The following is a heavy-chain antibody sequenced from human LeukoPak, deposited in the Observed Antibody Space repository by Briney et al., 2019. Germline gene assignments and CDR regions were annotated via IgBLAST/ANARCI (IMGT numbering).Heavy chain of an antibody. J-gene: IGHJ4*02. V-gene: IGHV3-21*01. CDR2: ISSSSTHI. D-gene: IGHD6-13*01. CDR1: GFTFSSYS. Sequence: PGGSLRLSCAASGFTFSSYSMNWGRQAPGKGLEWVSSISSSSTHIYYADSVKGRFTISRDNAKNSLYLQMNSLRAEDTAVYYCARDVAGDYFDYWGQGTLVTVSS. CDR3: ARDVAGDYFDY.